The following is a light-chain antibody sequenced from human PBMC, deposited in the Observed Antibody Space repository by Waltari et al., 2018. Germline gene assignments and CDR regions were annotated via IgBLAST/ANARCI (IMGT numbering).Light chain of an antibody. J-gene: IGLJ3*02. Sequence: QLVLTQSPSASASLGASVKLTCTLSSGHSSNVVAWHQQQPEKGPRYLMKVNSDGSHSKGDDIPDRFSGSSSEAERYLTISSLQSEDEADYYCQTGGHGTWVFGGGTKLTVL. CDR1: SGHSSNV. V-gene: IGLV4-69*01. CDR2: VNSDGSH. CDR3: QTGGHGTWV.